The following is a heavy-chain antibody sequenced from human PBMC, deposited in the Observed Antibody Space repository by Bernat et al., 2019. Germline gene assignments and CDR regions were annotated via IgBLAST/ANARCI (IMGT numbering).Heavy chain of an antibody. J-gene: IGHJ6*02. CDR3: ARHYGSPGSMDV. CDR2: ISYDGSNK. Sequence: QVQLVESGGGVVQPGRSRRLSCAASGFTFSNYAIHWVRQAPGKGLEWVAVISYDGSNKYYADSVKGRFTISRDNSKNTLYLQMNSLGTDDTAVYYCARHYGSPGSMDVWGQGTTVTVSS. D-gene: IGHD3-10*01. CDR1: GFTFSNYA. V-gene: IGHV3-30-3*01.